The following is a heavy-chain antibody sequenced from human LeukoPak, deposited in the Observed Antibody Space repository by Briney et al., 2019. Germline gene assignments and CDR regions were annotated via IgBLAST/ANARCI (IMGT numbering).Heavy chain of an antibody. CDR3: VRDDYASY. J-gene: IGHJ4*02. D-gene: IGHD4-17*01. CDR1: GFIFSNYW. Sequence: PGGSLRLSCAASGFIFSNYWMHWVRQAPGKGLVWVSRIRNDGDAITYADSVKGRFTVSRDNPKNTLYLQMNGLRVEDTAVYFCVRDDYASYWGQGTLVTVSS. CDR2: IRNDGDAI. V-gene: IGHV3-74*01.